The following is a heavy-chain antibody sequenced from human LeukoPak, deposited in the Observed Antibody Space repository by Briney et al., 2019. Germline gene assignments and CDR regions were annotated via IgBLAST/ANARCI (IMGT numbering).Heavy chain of an antibody. Sequence: SETLSLTCTVSGGSISSYYWSWIRQPPGKGLEWIGYIYYSGNTNYNPSLKSRVTISVDTSRNQFSLKVTSVTAADTAVYYCARLQGQWLLHDYWGQGTLVTVSS. J-gene: IGHJ4*02. CDR2: IYYSGNT. V-gene: IGHV4-59*01. CDR3: ARLQGQWLLHDY. CDR1: GGSISSYY. D-gene: IGHD6-19*01.